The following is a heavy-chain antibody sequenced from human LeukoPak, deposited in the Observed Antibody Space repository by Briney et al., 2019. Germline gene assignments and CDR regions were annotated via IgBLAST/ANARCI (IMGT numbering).Heavy chain of an antibody. V-gene: IGHV4-59*01. D-gene: IGHD3-10*01. CDR2: IFDSGST. Sequence: SETLSHTCSVSGDSISPNFWTWIRQPPGKGLEWIGYIFDSGSTNYNPSLKSRVTISLDTSKNQFSLKLDSVTAADTAVYFCARDSYGPPDAFDIWGQGTTVTVSS. J-gene: IGHJ3*02. CDR3: ARDSYGPPDAFDI. CDR1: GDSISPNF.